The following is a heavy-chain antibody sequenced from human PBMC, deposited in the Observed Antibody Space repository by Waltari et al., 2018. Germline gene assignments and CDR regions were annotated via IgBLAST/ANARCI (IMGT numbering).Heavy chain of an antibody. CDR3: ARDRYLGSSGYYFDY. J-gene: IGHJ4*02. V-gene: IGHV4-59*01. D-gene: IGHD6-6*01. CDR1: GGSISSYY. Sequence: QVQLQESGPGLVKPSETLSLTCTVAGGSISSYYWSWIRPPPGKGLEWIGYIYYSGSTNYNPSLKSRVTISVDTSKNQFSLKLSSVTAADTAVYYCARDRYLGSSGYYFDYWGQGTLVTVSS. CDR2: IYYSGST.